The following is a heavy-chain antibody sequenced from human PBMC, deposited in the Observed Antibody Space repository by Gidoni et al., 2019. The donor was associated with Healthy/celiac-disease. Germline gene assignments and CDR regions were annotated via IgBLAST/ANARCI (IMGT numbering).Heavy chain of an antibody. CDR1: GYTFPSYG. CDR3: ARNYPYREAAGYYYYGMDV. CDR2: ISAYNGNT. V-gene: IGHV1-18*01. D-gene: IGHD6-13*01. Sequence: QSQLVQSGAEVKKPGASVKVACKASGYTFPSYGISGVRQAPGQGLEWMGWISAYNGNTNYAQKLQGRVTMTTDTSTSTAYMELRSLRSDDTAVYYCARNYPYREAAGYYYYGMDVWGQGTTVTVSS. J-gene: IGHJ6*02.